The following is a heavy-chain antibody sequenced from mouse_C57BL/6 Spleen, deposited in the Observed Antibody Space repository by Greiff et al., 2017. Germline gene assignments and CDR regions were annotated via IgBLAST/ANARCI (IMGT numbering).Heavy chain of an antibody. CDR3: ARWGNWDREYYYAMDY. Sequence: QVQLQQSGPELVKPGASVKISCKASGYAFSSSWMNWVKQRPGKGLEWIGRIYPGDGDTNYNGKFKGKATLTADKSSSTAYMQLSSLTSEDSAVYFCARWGNWDREYYYAMDYWGQGTSVTVSS. CDR1: GYAFSSSW. V-gene: IGHV1-82*01. D-gene: IGHD4-1*01. CDR2: IYPGDGDT. J-gene: IGHJ4*01.